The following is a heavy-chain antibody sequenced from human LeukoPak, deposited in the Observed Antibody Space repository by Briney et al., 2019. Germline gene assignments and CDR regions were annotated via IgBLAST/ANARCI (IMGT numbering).Heavy chain of an antibody. CDR3: ARDVPAAISEYFQH. CDR1: GFTFSSYS. CDR2: ISSSSSYI. D-gene: IGHD2-2*01. J-gene: IGHJ1*01. V-gene: IGHV3-21*01. Sequence: PGGSLRLSCAASGFTFSSYSMNWVRQAPGKGLEWVSSISSSSSYIYYADSVKGRFTISRDNAKNSLYLQMNSPRAEDTAVYYCARDVPAAISEYFQHWGQGTLATVSS.